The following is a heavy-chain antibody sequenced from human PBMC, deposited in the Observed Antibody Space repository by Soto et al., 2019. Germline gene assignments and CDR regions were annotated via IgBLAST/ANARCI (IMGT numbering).Heavy chain of an antibody. V-gene: IGHV3-23*01. Sequence: WGTLRLSCAASGFTFSAYVMCWVRLAPGKGLGWVSSINSSGGGTYYSDSAKGRFTVSRDNSNNTEYLLMKSLGDEAPAVYYFANYTAAWGQGTLVTVSS. CDR3: ANYTAA. CDR1: GFTFSAYV. CDR2: INSSGGGT. J-gene: IGHJ4*02. D-gene: IGHD5-18*01.